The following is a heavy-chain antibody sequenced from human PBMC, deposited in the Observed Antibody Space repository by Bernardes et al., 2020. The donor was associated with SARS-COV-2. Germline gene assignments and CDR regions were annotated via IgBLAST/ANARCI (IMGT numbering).Heavy chain of an antibody. V-gene: IGHV3-21*01. J-gene: IGHJ6*02. CDR3: ARDLLRFLEWPAGDYYGMDV. CDR2: ISDSSSYI. D-gene: IGHD3-3*01. CDR1: GFTFSSFG. Sequence: GGSLRLSCAASGFTFSSFGMNWVRQAPGKGLEWVSSISDSSSYIYYADSVKGRFTISRDNAKNSLYLQMSSLRAEDTAVYYCARDLLRFLEWPAGDYYGMDVWGQGTTVTVSS.